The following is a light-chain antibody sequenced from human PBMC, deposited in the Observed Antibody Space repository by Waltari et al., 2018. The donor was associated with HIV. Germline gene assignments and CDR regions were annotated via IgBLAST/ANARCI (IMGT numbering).Light chain of an antibody. V-gene: IGLV8-61*01. J-gene: IGLJ3*02. CDR1: SGSVTSSYY. Sequence: QPVVTQEHSFSVSPGGTVTLTRGLSSGSVTSSYYPSWNQQTPGQAPRTLITNTNTRSSGVPDRFSGSILGNRAALTITGAQADDESAYYCLLYMGSGVWVFGGGTKLTVL. CDR3: LLYMGSGVWV. CDR2: NTN.